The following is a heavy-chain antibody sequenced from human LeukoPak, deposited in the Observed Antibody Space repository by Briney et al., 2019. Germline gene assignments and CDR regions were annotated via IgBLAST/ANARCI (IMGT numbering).Heavy chain of an antibody. CDR3: ARVPFVVVPAAHYFDY. D-gene: IGHD2-2*01. J-gene: IGHJ4*02. V-gene: IGHV3-21*01. CDR2: ISSSSSYI. CDR1: GFTFSSYS. Sequence: GGSLRLSCAAFGFTFSSYSMSWVRQAPGKGLEWVSSISSSSSYIYYADSVKGRFTISRDNAKNSLYLQMNSLRAEDTAVYYCARVPFVVVPAAHYFDYWGQGTLVTVSS.